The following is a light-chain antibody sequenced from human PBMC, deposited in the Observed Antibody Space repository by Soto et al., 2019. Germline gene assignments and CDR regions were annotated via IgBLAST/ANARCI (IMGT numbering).Light chain of an antibody. Sequence: DIQMTQSPSTLSASIGDRVTITCRASESIRTWLAWYQHKPGKAPKFLIYDASSLESGVPSRFSGSGSGTEFTLTINSLQSEDFAIYYCQRYNNWPLTFGGGTKVESK. J-gene: IGKJ4*01. CDR1: ESIRTW. CDR2: DAS. CDR3: QRYNNWPLT. V-gene: IGKV1-5*01.